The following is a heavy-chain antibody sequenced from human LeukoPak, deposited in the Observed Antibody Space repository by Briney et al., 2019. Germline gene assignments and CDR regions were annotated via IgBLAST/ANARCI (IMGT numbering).Heavy chain of an antibody. J-gene: IGHJ4*02. CDR3: ARGLRETEPGTAAPGTYYFDY. D-gene: IGHD6-13*01. CDR2: INHSGST. Sequence: ASETLSLTCAVYGGSFSGYYWSWIRQSPGKGLEWIGEINHSGSTKYNPPLKSRVTISVDTSKNQFSLKLSSVTAADTAVYYCARGLRETEPGTAAPGTYYFDYWDQGSLVTVSS. V-gene: IGHV4-34*01. CDR1: GGSFSGYY.